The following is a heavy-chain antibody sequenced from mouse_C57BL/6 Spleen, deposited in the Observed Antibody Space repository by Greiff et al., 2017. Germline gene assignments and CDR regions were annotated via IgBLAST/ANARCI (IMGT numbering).Heavy chain of an antibody. V-gene: IGHV2-9-1*01. D-gene: IGHD2-3*01. Sequence: VQVVESGPGLVAPSQCLSISCTVSGFSLTSYAISWVRQPPGKGLEWLGVIWTGGGTNYNSALKSTLCISKDNSKSKVFLKMNSLQTDDTARYYCARKRDDGYYVDAMDYWGQGTSVTVSS. CDR1: GFSLTSYA. J-gene: IGHJ4*01. CDR3: ARKRDDGYYVDAMDY. CDR2: IWTGGGT.